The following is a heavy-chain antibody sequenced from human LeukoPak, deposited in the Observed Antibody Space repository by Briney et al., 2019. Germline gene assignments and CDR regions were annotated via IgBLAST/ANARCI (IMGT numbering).Heavy chain of an antibody. CDR2: INPSGGST. CDR1: GYTFTSYG. Sequence: GASVKVSCKASGYTFTSYGISWVRQAPGQGLEWMGIINPSGGSTSYAQKFQGRVTMTRDTSTSTVYMELSSLRSEDTAVYYCARDQERSGWYGWFDPWGQGTLVTVSS. V-gene: IGHV1-46*01. CDR3: ARDQERSGWYGWFDP. D-gene: IGHD6-19*01. J-gene: IGHJ5*02.